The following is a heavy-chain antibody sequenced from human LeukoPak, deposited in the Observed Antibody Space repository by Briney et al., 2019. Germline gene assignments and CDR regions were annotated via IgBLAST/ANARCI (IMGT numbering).Heavy chain of an antibody. V-gene: IGHV4-34*01. CDR1: GGSFSGYY. J-gene: IGHJ4*02. CDR2: INHSGST. Sequence: SETLSLTCAVYGGSFSGYYWNWIRQPPGKGLEWIGEINHSGSTNYNPSLKSRVTISVDTSKNQFSLKLSSVTAADTAVYYCARRGYSYGQIDYWGQGTLVTVSS. CDR3: ARRGYSYGQIDY. D-gene: IGHD5-18*01.